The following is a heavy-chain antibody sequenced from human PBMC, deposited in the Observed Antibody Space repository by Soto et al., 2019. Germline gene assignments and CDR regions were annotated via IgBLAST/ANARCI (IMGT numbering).Heavy chain of an antibody. J-gene: IGHJ6*02. CDR3: ARPSGYFDTSGYYGAFYYYGMDV. Sequence: PWGSLRLSCAASGFSFITYDINFVRHPPLKWREWISYISSSSSTIYYADSVKGRFTISRDNAENSLYLQMNSLRDEDTAVYYCARPSGYFDTSGYYGAFYYYGMDVWGQGTTVTVSS. V-gene: IGHV3-48*02. D-gene: IGHD3-22*01. CDR1: GFSFITYD. CDR2: ISSSSSTI.